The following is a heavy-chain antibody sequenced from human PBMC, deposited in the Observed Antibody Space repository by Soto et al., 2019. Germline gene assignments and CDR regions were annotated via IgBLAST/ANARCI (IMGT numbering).Heavy chain of an antibody. V-gene: IGHV3-48*01. CDR1: GFTFSSYS. J-gene: IGHJ5*02. CDR2: ISSSSTI. Sequence: GGSLRLSCAASGFTFSSYSMNWVRQAPGKGLEWVSYISSSSTIYYADSVKGRFTISRDNAKNSLYLQMNSLRAEDTAVYYCARHPERIAEIGWLDPWGQGTLVTVSS. CDR3: ARHPERIAEIGWLDP. D-gene: IGHD6-13*01.